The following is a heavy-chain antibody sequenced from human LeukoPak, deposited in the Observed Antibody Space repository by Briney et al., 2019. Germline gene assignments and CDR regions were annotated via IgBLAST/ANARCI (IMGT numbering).Heavy chain of an antibody. V-gene: IGHV1-46*01. CDR1: GYTFTSYY. D-gene: IGHD3-10*01. CDR3: AILWFGELSHRKPFDY. J-gene: IGHJ4*02. CDR2: INPSGGST. Sequence: GASVKVSCKASGYTFTSYYMHWVRQAPGQGLEWMGIINPSGGSTSYAQKFQGRVTMTRDMSTSTVYMELSSLRSEDTAVYYCAILWFGELSHRKPFDYWGQGTLVTVSS.